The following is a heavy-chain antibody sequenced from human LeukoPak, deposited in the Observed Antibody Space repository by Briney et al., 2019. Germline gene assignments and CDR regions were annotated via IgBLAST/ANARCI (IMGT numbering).Heavy chain of an antibody. D-gene: IGHD3-3*02. CDR2: IYYSGST. J-gene: IGHJ5*02. Sequence: GSLRLSCAASGFTFSSYSMNWVRQAPGKGLEWIGYIYYSGSTNYNPSLKSRVTISVDTSKNQFSLKLSSVTAADTAVYYCARVSISWFDPWGQGTLVTVSS. CDR3: ARVSISWFDP. V-gene: IGHV4-59*01. CDR1: GFTFSSYS.